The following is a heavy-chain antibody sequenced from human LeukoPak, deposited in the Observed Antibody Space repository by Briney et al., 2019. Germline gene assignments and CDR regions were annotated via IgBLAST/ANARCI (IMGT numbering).Heavy chain of an antibody. CDR3: ARVRRFNGPYNVYFDY. Sequence: SETLSLTCTVSGGSISSHYWSWIRQPPGKGLEWIAYMQYTGSTSYNPSLKSRVTISLDSSNSQLSLKLKSVTAADTAVYFCARVRRFNGPYNVYFDYWGQGTLVTVSS. CDR2: MQYTGST. J-gene: IGHJ4*02. D-gene: IGHD2-8*01. V-gene: IGHV4-59*11. CDR1: GGSISSHY.